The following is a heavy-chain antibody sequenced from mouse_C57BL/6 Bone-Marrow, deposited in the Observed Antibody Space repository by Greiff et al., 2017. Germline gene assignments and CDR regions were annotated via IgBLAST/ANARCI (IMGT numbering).Heavy chain of an antibody. V-gene: IGHV1-81*01. CDR1: GYTFTSYG. CDR3: ARDDDGYGFAY. D-gene: IGHD2-3*01. J-gene: IGHJ3*01. CDR2: IYPRSGNT. Sequence: SGAELARPGASVKLSCKASGYTFTSYGISWVKQRTGQGLEWIGEIYPRSGNTYYNEKFKGKATLTADKSSSTAYMELRSLTSEDSAVYFCARDDDGYGFAYWGQGTLVTVSA.